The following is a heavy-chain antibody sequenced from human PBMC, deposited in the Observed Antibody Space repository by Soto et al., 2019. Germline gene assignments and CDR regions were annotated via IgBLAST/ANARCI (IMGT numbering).Heavy chain of an antibody. D-gene: IGHD2-2*01. J-gene: IGHJ3*02. V-gene: IGHV4-39*01. CDR2: IYYSGST. Sequence: PSETLSLTCTVSGGSISNSSYYWGWIRQPPGKGLEWIGSIYYSGSTYYNPSLKSRVTISVDTSKNQFSLKLSSVTAADTAVYYCARPRYCSSTSCQDAFDIWGQGTMVTVSS. CDR3: ARPRYCSSTSCQDAFDI. CDR1: GGSISNSSYY.